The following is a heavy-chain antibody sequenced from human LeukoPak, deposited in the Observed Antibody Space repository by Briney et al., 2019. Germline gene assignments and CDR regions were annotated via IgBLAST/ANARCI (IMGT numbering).Heavy chain of an antibody. J-gene: IGHJ3*02. CDR3: ARDLEDSSPFGAFDM. V-gene: IGHV3-21*01. Sequence: KPGGSLTLSCAASGFTFSRHSMIWVRQAPGEGLEWVSLVSSRSTYSFYTDSVKGRFTTFRDDDNNSLYLQMTSLRAEDTAVYYCARDLEDSSPFGAFDMWGQGTMVTVSS. CDR2: VSSRSTYS. D-gene: IGHD3-22*01. CDR1: GFTFSRHS.